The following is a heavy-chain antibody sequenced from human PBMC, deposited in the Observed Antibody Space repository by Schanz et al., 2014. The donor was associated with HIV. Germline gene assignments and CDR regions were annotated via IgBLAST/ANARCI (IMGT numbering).Heavy chain of an antibody. V-gene: IGHV3-30-3*01. CDR1: GFTFSTYA. CDR3: ARGGIWEWDQPDFDY. J-gene: IGHJ4*02. Sequence: QVQLVESGGGVVQPGRSLRLSCAASGFTFSTYAMHWVRQAPGKGLERVAVISYDGNNKYYADSVKGRFTISRDNSKNTLYLQINSLRAEDTAVYYCARGGIWEWDQPDFDYWGQGTLVTVSS. D-gene: IGHD2-15*01. CDR2: ISYDGNNK.